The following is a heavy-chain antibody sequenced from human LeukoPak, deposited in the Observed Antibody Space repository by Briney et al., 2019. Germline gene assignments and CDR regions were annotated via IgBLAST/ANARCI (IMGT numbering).Heavy chain of an antibody. D-gene: IGHD6-13*01. CDR3: ARGTTLRSWLY. J-gene: IGHJ4*02. CDR2: IYYSGST. CDR1: GGSISSSSYY. V-gene: IGHV4-39*01. Sequence: SGTLSLTCTVSGGSISSSSYYWGWIRQPPGKGLEWIGNIYYSGSTYYNPSLKSRVTIAVNTSRNQFSLKLSSVTAADTAVYYCARGTTLRSWLYWGQGTLVTVSS.